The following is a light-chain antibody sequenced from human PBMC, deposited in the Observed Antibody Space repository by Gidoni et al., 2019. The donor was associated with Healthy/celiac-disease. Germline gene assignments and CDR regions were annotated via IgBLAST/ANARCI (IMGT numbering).Light chain of an antibody. CDR1: TGAVTSGYY. CDR2: RTI. V-gene: IGLV7-43*01. Sequence: QTVVTPEPSLTVSPGGTVTLTCASSTGAVTSGYYTNGFQQKPGQAPRALISRTINTHAWTPALFSGSLLGGKAALTLSGVQPDDEADYYCLLYYGGARVFGGGTKLTVL. J-gene: IGLJ3*02. CDR3: LLYYGGARV.